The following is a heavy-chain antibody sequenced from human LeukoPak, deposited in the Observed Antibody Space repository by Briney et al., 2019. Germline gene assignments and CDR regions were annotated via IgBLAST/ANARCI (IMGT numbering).Heavy chain of an antibody. CDR1: GFTFSSYE. CDR3: ASMYSESYYPRAAFDI. V-gene: IGHV3-48*03. D-gene: IGHD1-26*01. CDR2: ISSSGSTI. Sequence: AGSLRLSCAASGFTFSSYEFNWVRHAPGKGLEWVSYISSSGSTIYYANPVKGRFTISRDNAKNTLYLQMNSLRAEDTAVYYCASMYSESYYPRAAFDIWGQGTMVTVSS. J-gene: IGHJ3*02.